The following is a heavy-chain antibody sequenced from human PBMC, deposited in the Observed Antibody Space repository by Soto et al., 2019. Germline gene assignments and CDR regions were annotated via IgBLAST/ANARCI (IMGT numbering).Heavy chain of an antibody. V-gene: IGHV3-7*01. Sequence: GGPLRLCCGAAVYTSGDRRVNWVRQAPGKGLEWVAYISADGRETNHVDSVKGRFTISRDNAKNSLYLHMDSLRAEDTAVYYCARTPRLLDSWGQGTLVTVSS. CDR2: ISADGRET. D-gene: IGHD6-6*01. CDR3: ARTPRLLDS. CDR1: VYTSGDRR. J-gene: IGHJ4*02.